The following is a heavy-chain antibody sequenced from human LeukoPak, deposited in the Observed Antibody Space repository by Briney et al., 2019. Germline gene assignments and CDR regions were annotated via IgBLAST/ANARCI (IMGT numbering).Heavy chain of an antibody. D-gene: IGHD2-2*01. V-gene: IGHV3-30*18. CDR1: GFTFSNYG. CDR2: ISFDGGN. Sequence: PGRSLRLSCAASGFTFSNYGMHWVRQAPGKGLEWVAFISFDGGNNYTDSVKGRFTISRDNSKNTLYLQMNNLRTEDTAVYYCAKDVRHCSTTSCPLDYWGQGTPGTVSS. J-gene: IGHJ4*02. CDR3: AKDVRHCSTTSCPLDY.